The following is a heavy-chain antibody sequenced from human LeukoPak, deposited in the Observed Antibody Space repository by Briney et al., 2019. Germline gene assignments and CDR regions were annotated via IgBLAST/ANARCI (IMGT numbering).Heavy chain of an antibody. V-gene: IGHV3-7*01. D-gene: IGHD6-19*01. CDR2: IKQDGSEK. Sequence: PGGSVRLSCAASGFTFSSYWMSWVRQAPGKGLEWVANIKQDGSEKYYVDSVKGRFTISRDNAKNSLYLQMNSLRAEDTAVYYCARVLGQWLVTAPDYWGQGTLVTVSS. J-gene: IGHJ4*02. CDR1: GFTFSSYW. CDR3: ARVLGQWLVTAPDY.